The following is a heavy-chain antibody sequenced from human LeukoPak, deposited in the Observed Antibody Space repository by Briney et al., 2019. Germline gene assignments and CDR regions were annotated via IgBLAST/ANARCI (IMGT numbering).Heavy chain of an antibody. D-gene: IGHD4-11*01. CDR1: RGSFSGYY. V-gene: IGHV4-34*01. CDR3: ARGRGDYSNIYFDY. Sequence: RTSETLSLTCAVYRGSFSGYYCSWIRQPPGKGLEWIGDINDSGTTNYNPSLKSRVTISVDTSKNQFSLNLSSVTAADSAVYYCARGRGDYSNIYFDYWYQGTLVTVSS. CDR2: INDSGTT. J-gene: IGHJ4*02.